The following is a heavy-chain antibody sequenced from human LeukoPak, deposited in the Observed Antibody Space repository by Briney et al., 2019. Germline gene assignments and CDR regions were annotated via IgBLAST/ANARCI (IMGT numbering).Heavy chain of an antibody. V-gene: IGHV4-39*07. CDR3: ARAKSARVGELSLNWFDP. CDR2: IYKSGST. CDR1: GDSISGSSYY. J-gene: IGHJ5*02. Sequence: PSETLSLTCTVSGDSISGSSYYWGWIRQPPGKGLEWIGSIYKSGSTYYNPSLKSRVTISLDTSKNQFSLKLSSVTAADTAVYYCARAKSARVGELSLNWFDPWGQGTLVTVSS. D-gene: IGHD3-10*01.